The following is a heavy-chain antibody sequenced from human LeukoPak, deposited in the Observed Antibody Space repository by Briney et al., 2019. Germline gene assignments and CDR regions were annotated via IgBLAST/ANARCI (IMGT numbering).Heavy chain of an antibody. CDR2: IRYDGGNT. CDR1: GFIFSNYA. D-gene: IGHD6-19*01. CDR3: AKEALPGIAVAGRVY. Sequence: GGSLRLSCAASGFIFSNYAMQWVRQAPGMGLEWVAFIRYDGGNTYYADSVKGRFTISRDNSKNTVYLQMNSLRAEDTAVYFCAKEALPGIAVAGRVYWGQGTLVTVSS. V-gene: IGHV3-30*02. J-gene: IGHJ4*02.